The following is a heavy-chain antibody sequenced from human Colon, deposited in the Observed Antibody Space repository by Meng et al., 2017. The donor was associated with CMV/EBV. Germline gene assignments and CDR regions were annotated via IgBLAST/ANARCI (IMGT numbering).Heavy chain of an antibody. CDR3: ARDTAGDY. D-gene: IGHD5-18*01. J-gene: IGHJ4*02. CDR1: GFTFSGRD. V-gene: IGHV3-7*01. CDR2: IKQDGSEN. Sequence: GGSLRLSCAACGFTFSGRDMSWVRQAPGKGLEWVANIKQDGSENYYVDSVKGRFTISRDNAKNSLYLQMNSLRAEDTALYYCARDTAGDYWGQGTLVTVSS.